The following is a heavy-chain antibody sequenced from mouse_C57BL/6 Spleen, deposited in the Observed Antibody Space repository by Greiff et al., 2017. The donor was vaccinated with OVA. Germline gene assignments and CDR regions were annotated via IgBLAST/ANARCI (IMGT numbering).Heavy chain of an antibody. V-gene: IGHV1-52*01. CDR3: AEGNGYYGFAY. J-gene: IGHJ3*01. CDR1: GYTFTSYW. CDR2: IDPSDSET. D-gene: IGHD2-3*01. Sequence: QVQLQQSGAELVRPGSSVKLSCKASGYTFTSYWMHWVKQRPIQGLEWIGNIDPSDSETHYNQKFKDKATLTVDKSSSTAYMQLSSLTSEDSAVYYCAEGNGYYGFAYWGQGTLVTVSA.